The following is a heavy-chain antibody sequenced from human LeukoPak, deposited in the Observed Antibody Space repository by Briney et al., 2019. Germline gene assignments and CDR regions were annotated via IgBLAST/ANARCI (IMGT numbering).Heavy chain of an antibody. CDR1: GGSISSGSYY. D-gene: IGHD3-3*01. CDR3: ARDLEKRDAFDI. V-gene: IGHV4-61*02. Sequence: SETLPLTCTVSGGSISSGSYYWSWIRQPAGRGLEWIGRIYTSGSTNYNPSLKSRVTISVDTSKNQFSLKLSSVTAADTAVYYCARDLEKRDAFDIWGQGTMVTVSS. J-gene: IGHJ3*02. CDR2: IYTSGST.